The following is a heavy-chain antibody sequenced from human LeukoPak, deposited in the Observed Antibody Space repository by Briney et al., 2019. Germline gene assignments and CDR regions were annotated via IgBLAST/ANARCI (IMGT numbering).Heavy chain of an antibody. Sequence: GGSLRLSCAASGFTVSSNFMSWVRQVPGKGLEWVSVIYSGGSTYYADSVKGRFTISRDNSKNTLYLQMNSLRAEDTAVYYCASGSYYGRSFEYWGQGTLVTVSS. CDR2: IYSGGST. J-gene: IGHJ4*02. CDR1: GFTVSSNF. V-gene: IGHV3-53*01. D-gene: IGHD1-26*01. CDR3: ASGSYYGRSFEY.